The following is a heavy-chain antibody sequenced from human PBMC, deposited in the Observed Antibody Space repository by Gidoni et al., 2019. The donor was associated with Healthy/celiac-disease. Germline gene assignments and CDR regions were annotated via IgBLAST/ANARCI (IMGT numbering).Heavy chain of an antibody. V-gene: IGHV3-49*05. CDR3: TRDHDYDFWSGYPDY. CDR1: GFPFGAFA. J-gene: IGHJ4*02. D-gene: IGHD3-3*01. Sequence: EVQLVESVGGLVKPGRSLRLSCTASGFPFGAFAISWFRQAPGKGLEWVGFIRSKAYGGTTEDAASVKGRCTISRDDSKSIAYLQMNSLKTEDTAGYYCTRDHDYDFWSGYPDYWGQGTLVTVSS. CDR2: IRSKAYGGTT.